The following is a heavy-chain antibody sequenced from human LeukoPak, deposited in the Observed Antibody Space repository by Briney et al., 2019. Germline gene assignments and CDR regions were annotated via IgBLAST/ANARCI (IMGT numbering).Heavy chain of an antibody. Sequence: SETLSLTCTVSGGSISSYYWSWIRQPPGKGLEWIGYIYYSGSTNYNPSLKSRVTISVDTSKNQFSLKLSSVTAADTAVYYCARDGPAYDILTGYVDWYWFDPWGQGTLVTISS. CDR3: ARDGPAYDILTGYVDWYWFDP. D-gene: IGHD3-9*01. J-gene: IGHJ5*02. CDR2: IYYSGST. CDR1: GGSISSYY. V-gene: IGHV4-59*01.